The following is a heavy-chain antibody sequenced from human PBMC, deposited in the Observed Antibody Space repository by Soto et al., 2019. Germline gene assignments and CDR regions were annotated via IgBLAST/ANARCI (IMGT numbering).Heavy chain of an antibody. Sequence: RSLTCTVSGGSISSSSYYWGWIRQPPGKGLEWIGSIYYSGSTYYNPSLKSRVTISVDTSKNQFSLKLSSVTAADTAVYYCASRTRDIDYWGQGTLVTVSS. CDR1: GGSISSSSYY. J-gene: IGHJ4*02. CDR3: ASRTRDIDY. V-gene: IGHV4-39*01. CDR2: IYYSGST.